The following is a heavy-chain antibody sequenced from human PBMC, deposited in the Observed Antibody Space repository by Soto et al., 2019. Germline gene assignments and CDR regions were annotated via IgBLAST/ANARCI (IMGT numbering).Heavy chain of an antibody. Sequence: QVQLVQSGAEVKKPGSSVKVSCKASGGTFSSYTISWVRQAPGQGLEWMGRIIPILGIANYEQKFQGRVTITADKSTSTAYMELSSLRSEDTAVYYCARSIVGATDDYYYYGMDVWGQGTTVTVSS. V-gene: IGHV1-69*02. J-gene: IGHJ6*02. CDR1: GGTFSSYT. CDR3: ARSIVGATDDYYYYGMDV. D-gene: IGHD1-26*01. CDR2: IIPILGIA.